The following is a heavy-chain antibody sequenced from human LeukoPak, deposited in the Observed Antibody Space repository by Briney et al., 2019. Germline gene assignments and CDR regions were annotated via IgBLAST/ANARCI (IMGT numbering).Heavy chain of an antibody. V-gene: IGHV4-61*02. D-gene: IGHD4-17*01. J-gene: IGHJ4*02. CDR1: GGSISSGSYY. Sequence: SETLSLTCTVSGGSISSGSYYWSWIRQPAGKGLEWIGRIYTSGSTNYNPTLKSRVTISVDTSKNQFSLKLSSVTAADTAVYYCARDLEYGLDYWGQGTLVTVSS. CDR2: IYTSGST. CDR3: ARDLEYGLDY.